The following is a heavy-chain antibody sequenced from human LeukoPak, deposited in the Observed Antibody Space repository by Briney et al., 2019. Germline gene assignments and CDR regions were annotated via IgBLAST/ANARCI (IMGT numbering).Heavy chain of an antibody. CDR3: AREATTVTYYFDY. Sequence: PGGSLRLSCAASGFSFSSYWMHWVRQAPGKGLVWVSRINSDGSSTSYADSVKGRFTISRDNAKNTLYLQMNSLRAEDTAVYYCAREATTVTYYFDYWGQGTLVTVSS. V-gene: IGHV3-74*01. CDR2: INSDGSST. CDR1: GFSFSSYW. D-gene: IGHD4-17*01. J-gene: IGHJ4*02.